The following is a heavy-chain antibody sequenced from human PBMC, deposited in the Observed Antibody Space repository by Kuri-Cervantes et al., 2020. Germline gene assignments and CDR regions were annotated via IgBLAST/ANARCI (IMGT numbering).Heavy chain of an antibody. CDR1: GGSISSYY. CDR3: ARVGATSTRYYYYGMDV. V-gene: IGHV4-59*01. D-gene: IGHD1-26*01. Sequence: GSLRLSCTVSGGSISSYYWSWIRQPPGKGLEWIGYIYYSGSTNYNPSLKSRVTISVDTSKNQFSLKLSSVTAADTAVYYCARVGATSTRYYYYGMDVWGQGTTVTVSS. J-gene: IGHJ6*02. CDR2: IYYSGST.